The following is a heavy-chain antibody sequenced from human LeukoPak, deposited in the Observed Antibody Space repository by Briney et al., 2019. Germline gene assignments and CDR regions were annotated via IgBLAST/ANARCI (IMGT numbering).Heavy chain of an antibody. V-gene: IGHV3-30*18. D-gene: IGHD6-13*01. CDR2: ISDDGSRK. CDR3: AKDRSTTWSFDY. CDR1: GFTFSFSG. J-gene: IGHJ4*02. Sequence: GRSLRLSCAASGFTFSFSGMYWVRQAPGKGLEWVAFISDDGSRKYYADSVKGRFTISGDNSKNTLFLQMNSLRTEDTAVYYCAKDRSTTWSFDYWGQGTLVTVSS.